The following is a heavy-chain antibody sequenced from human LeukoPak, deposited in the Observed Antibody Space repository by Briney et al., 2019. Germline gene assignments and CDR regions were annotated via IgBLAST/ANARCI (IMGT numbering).Heavy chain of an antibody. CDR3: AKERAYGDFTLDY. CDR2: MYTSGST. CDR1: GSSISSYS. D-gene: IGHD4-17*01. J-gene: IGHJ4*02. V-gene: IGHV4-4*07. Sequence: SETLSLTCTVSGSSISSYSWSWIRQPAVKGLEWIGRMYTSGSTKYNPSLKSRVTMSVDTSKNQFSLKLSSVTAADTAVYYCAKERAYGDFTLDYWGQGTLVTVSS.